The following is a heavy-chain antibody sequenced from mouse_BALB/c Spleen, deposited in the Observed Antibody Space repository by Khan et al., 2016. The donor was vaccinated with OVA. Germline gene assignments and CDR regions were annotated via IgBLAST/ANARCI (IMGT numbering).Heavy chain of an antibody. CDR1: GYTFTSYY. D-gene: IGHD2-1*01. V-gene: IGHV1S56*01. CDR3: AREGYYGSSRAWFAY. Sequence: QVQLQQPGPELVKPGTSVRISCKASGYTFTSYYLYWVKQRPGQGLEWIGWIYPGNINTEYNEKFKGKATLTADKSSSTSYMHLTSLTSEDSAVYFCAREGYYGSSRAWFAYWGQGTLVTVSA. CDR2: IYPGNINT. J-gene: IGHJ3*01.